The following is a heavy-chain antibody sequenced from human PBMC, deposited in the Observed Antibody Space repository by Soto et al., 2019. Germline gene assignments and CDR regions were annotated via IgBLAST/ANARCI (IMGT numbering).Heavy chain of an antibody. D-gene: IGHD1-26*01. J-gene: IGHJ4*02. V-gene: IGHV1-24*01. CDR3: ATDNPIKRYSGSYAY. CDR2: FDPEDGET. Sequence: ASVKVSCKVSGYTLTELSMHWVRQAPGKGLEWMGGFDPEDGETIYAQKFQGRVTMTEDTSTDTAYMELSSLRSEDTAVYYCATDNPIKRYSGSYAYWGQGTLVTVSS. CDR1: GYTLTELS.